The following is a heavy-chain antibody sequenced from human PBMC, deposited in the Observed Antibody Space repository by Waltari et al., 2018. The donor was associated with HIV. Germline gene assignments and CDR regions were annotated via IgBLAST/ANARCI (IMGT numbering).Heavy chain of an antibody. CDR2: INHSGST. V-gene: IGHV4-34*01. D-gene: IGHD2-2*01. Sequence: QVQLQQWGAGLLKPSETLSLTCAVYGGSFSGSYWNWSRQPPGKGLEWIGEINHSGSTNYNPSLKSRVTISVDTSKNQFSLKLTSVTAADTAVYYCARSGWDCSSSTCYPYGLDVWGQGTTVTVSS. CDR1: GGSFSGSY. J-gene: IGHJ6*02. CDR3: ARSGWDCSSSTCYPYGLDV.